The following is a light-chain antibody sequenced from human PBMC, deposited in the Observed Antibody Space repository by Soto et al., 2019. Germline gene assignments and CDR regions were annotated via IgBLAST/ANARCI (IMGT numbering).Light chain of an antibody. CDR3: QKLQTYPNP. CDR2: DAI. CDR1: QSVGSY. J-gene: IGKJ5*01. Sequence: EIVLTQAPATLSLSPGERATLSCRASQSVGSYLAWYQHKPGQAPRLLIYDAINRATGTPARFSGSGSGTDFTRTISSLVPEDFATYLCQKLQTYPNPCGQGTRPEIK. V-gene: IGKV3-11*01.